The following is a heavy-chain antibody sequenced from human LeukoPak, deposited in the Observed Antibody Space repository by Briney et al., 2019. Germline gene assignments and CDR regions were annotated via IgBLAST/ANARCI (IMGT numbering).Heavy chain of an antibody. D-gene: IGHD6-13*01. V-gene: IGHV3-30-3*01. Sequence: GGSLRLSCAASGFTFSSYAMHWVRQAPGKGLEWVAVISYDGSNKYYADSVKGRFTISRDNSKNMMYLQMNSLRAEDTAVYYCARDPGWQQLDWGGFDYWGQGTLVTVSS. CDR2: ISYDGSNK. CDR3: ARDPGWQQLDWGGFDY. CDR1: GFTFSSYA. J-gene: IGHJ4*02.